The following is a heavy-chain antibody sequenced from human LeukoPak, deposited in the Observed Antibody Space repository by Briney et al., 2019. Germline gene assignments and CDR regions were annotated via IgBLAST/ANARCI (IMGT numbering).Heavy chain of an antibody. CDR1: GFTFSSYA. Sequence: GGSLRLSCAASGFTFSSYAMSWVRQAPGKGLEWVSAISGSGGSTYYADSVKGRFTISRDNSKNTLYLQMNSLRAEDTAVYYCAKDLPLVGSGCYYYGMDVWGQGTTVTVSS. CDR3: AKDLPLVGSGCYYYGMDV. D-gene: IGHD6-19*01. V-gene: IGHV3-23*01. CDR2: ISGSGGST. J-gene: IGHJ6*02.